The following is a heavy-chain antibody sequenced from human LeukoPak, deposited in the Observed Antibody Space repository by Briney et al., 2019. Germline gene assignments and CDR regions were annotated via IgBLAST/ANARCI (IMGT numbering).Heavy chain of an antibody. Sequence: GASVKVSCKASGYTFTSYYMHWVRQAPGQGLEWMGIINPSGGSTSYAQKFQGRVTMTRDTSTSTVYMELSSLRSEDTAVYYCASSHYVWGSYRIYYFDYWGQGTLVTVSS. CDR2: INPSGGST. D-gene: IGHD3-16*02. V-gene: IGHV1-46*01. CDR1: GYTFTSYY. CDR3: ASSHYVWGSYRIYYFDY. J-gene: IGHJ4*02.